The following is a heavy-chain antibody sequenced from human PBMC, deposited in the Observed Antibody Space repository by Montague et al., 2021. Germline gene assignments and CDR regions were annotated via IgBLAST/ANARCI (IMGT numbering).Heavy chain of an antibody. CDR3: ARPTPGTDGLDV. CDR1: GFTFSNYW. Sequence: SLRLSCAASGFTFSNYWMYWVRQGPGKGLVWVSRINSGGCKTNYADSVKGRFTISRDNVKNTLYLQMTSLRDEDTAVYFCARPTPGTDGLDVWGPGTTVTVSS. D-gene: IGHD1-1*01. J-gene: IGHJ6*02. CDR2: INSGGCKT. V-gene: IGHV3-74*01.